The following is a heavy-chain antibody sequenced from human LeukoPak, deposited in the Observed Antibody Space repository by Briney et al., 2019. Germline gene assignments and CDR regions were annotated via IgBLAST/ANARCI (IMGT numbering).Heavy chain of an antibody. CDR2: ISSDSVYI. D-gene: IGHD3-16*01. J-gene: IGHJ4*02. CDR3: ARDFMGASTA. Sequence: GGSLRLSCAASGIIFSSDAMNWVRQAPGKGLEWVSSISSDSVYIYYADSMEGRFTISRDNAKNSLYLQMNSLRAEDTAVYYCARDFMGASTAWGQGTLVTVSS. V-gene: IGHV3-21*01. CDR1: GIIFSSDA.